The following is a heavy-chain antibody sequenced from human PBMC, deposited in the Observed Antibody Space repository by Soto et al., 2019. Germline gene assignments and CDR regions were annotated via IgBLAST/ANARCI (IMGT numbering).Heavy chain of an antibody. J-gene: IGHJ6*02. Sequence: SGGSLRLSCAASGFTFSSYAMHWVRQAPGKGLEWVAVISYDGSNKYYADSVKGRFTISRDNSKNTLYLQMNSLRAEDTAVYYCARDWYYYYYYGMDVWGQGTTVTVSS. CDR2: ISYDGSNK. CDR3: ARDWYYYYYYGMDV. CDR1: GFTFSSYA. V-gene: IGHV3-30-3*01.